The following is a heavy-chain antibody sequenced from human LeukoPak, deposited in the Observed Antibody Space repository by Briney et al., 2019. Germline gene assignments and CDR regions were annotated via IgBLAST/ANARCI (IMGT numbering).Heavy chain of an antibody. J-gene: IGHJ3*02. CDR3: ARDTYYYDNGDFIDAFDI. V-gene: IGHV4-39*07. Sequence: PSETLSLTCTVSGGSISSSSYYWGWIRQPPGKGLEWIGSIYYSGSTYYNPSLKSRVAISVDTSKNQFSLRLSSVTAADTAVNYCARDTYYYDNGDFIDAFDIWGRGTMVTVSS. CDR2: IYYSGST. D-gene: IGHD3-22*01. CDR1: GGSISSSSYY.